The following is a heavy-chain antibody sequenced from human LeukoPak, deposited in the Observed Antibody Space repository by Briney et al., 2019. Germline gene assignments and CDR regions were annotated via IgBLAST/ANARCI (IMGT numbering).Heavy chain of an antibody. Sequence: GGSLRLSCAASGFTLDDYAMHWVRQAPGKGLVWVSGNSWNSGSIGYADSVKGRFTISRDNAKNSLYLQMKSLRAGDTALYYCAKGSGIAVAGTRVYFDYWGQGTLVTVSS. J-gene: IGHJ4*02. CDR3: AKGSGIAVAGTRVYFDY. V-gene: IGHV3-9*01. CDR2: NSWNSGSI. D-gene: IGHD6-19*01. CDR1: GFTLDDYA.